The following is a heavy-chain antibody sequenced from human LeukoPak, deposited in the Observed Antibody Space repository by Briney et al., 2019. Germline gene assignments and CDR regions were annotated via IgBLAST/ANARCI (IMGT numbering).Heavy chain of an antibody. CDR2: IYYSGST. CDR3: ARPTQSGY. D-gene: IGHD3-3*01. CDR1: GGSISSSSYY. Sequence: SETLSLTCTVSGGSISSSSYYWGWIRQPPGKGLEWIGSIYYSGSTYYNPSLKSRVTISVDTSKNQFSLKLSSVTAADTAVYYCARPTQSGYWGQGTLVTVSS. V-gene: IGHV4-39*01. J-gene: IGHJ4*02.